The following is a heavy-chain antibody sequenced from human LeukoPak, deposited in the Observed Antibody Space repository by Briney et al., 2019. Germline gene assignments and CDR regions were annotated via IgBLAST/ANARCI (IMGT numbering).Heavy chain of an antibody. D-gene: IGHD6-19*01. V-gene: IGHV3-33*01. CDR3: ARTPSSGWYYFDY. CDR1: GFTSSSYG. J-gene: IGHJ4*02. Sequence: GGSLRLSCAASGFTSSSYGMHWVRQAPGKGLEWVAVIWYDGSNKYYADSVKGRFTISRDNSKNTLYLQMNSLRAEDTAVYYCARTPSSGWYYFDYWGQGTLVTVSS. CDR2: IWYDGSNK.